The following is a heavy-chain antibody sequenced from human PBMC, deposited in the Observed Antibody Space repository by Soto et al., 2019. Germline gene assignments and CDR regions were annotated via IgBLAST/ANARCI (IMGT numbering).Heavy chain of an antibody. D-gene: IGHD2-15*01. CDR1: EFTFSNYA. CDR2: ISGSGEST. CDR3: AKGGGSCCYDC. Sequence: EVQLLESGGGLVQPGGSLRLSCAASEFTFSNYAMSWVRQAPGKGLEWVSAISGSGESTFYGDSVKGRFTVSRDNSKNTLYLQMNSLGVEDTAEYYCAKGGGSCCYDCWGQGTLVTVSS. J-gene: IGHJ4*02. V-gene: IGHV3-23*01.